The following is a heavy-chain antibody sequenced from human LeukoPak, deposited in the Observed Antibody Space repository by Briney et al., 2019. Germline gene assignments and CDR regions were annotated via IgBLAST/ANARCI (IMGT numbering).Heavy chain of an antibody. D-gene: IGHD1-26*01. CDR1: GGSISSSASY. CDR3: ARQGSGNYLSPVNY. CDR2: IYYSGIT. Sequence: SSETLSLTCTVSGGSISSSASYWGWIRQPPGKGVEWIGAIYYSGITYYNPPLKSRVTLSVDTSKNQFSLGLSSVTAADTAVYYCARQGSGNYLSPVNYWGQGTLVTVSS. V-gene: IGHV4-39*01. J-gene: IGHJ4*02.